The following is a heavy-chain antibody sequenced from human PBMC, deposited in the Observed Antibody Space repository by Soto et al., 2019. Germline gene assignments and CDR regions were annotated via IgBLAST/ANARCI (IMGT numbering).Heavy chain of an antibody. V-gene: IGHV3-30*03. Sequence: QVQLVESGGGVVQPGRSLRLSCAASGFTFSSYGMHWVRQAPGKGLEWVAVISYDGSNKYYADSVKGRFTISRDNSKNTLYLQMNSLRAEDTAVYYCATLWELPRYFDLWGRGTLVTVSS. D-gene: IGHD1-26*01. J-gene: IGHJ2*01. CDR2: ISYDGSNK. CDR1: GFTFSSYG. CDR3: ATLWELPRYFDL.